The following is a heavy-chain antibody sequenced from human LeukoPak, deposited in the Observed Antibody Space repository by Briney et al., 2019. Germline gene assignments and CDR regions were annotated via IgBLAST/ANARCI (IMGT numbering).Heavy chain of an antibody. V-gene: IGHV1-69*05. CDR3: ARVQMVDYYYYMDV. CDR1: GGTFSSYA. Sequence: SVKVSCKASGGTFSSYAISWVRQAPGQGLEWMGRIIPIFGTANYAQKFQGRVTITTDESTSTAYMELSSLRSEDTPVYYCARVQMVDYYYYMDVWGKGTTVTVSS. J-gene: IGHJ6*03. D-gene: IGHD3-10*01. CDR2: IIPIFGTA.